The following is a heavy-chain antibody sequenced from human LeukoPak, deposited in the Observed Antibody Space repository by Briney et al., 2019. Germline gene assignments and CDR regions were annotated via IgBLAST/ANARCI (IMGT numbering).Heavy chain of an antibody. J-gene: IGHJ4*02. CDR1: GFTFRTYV. D-gene: IGHD3-16*02. Sequence: GGSLRLSCAASGFTFRTYVMSWVRQAPGKGVEWVSTISGSGGNTHYADSVRGRVTISRDNIKKTVYLHMKSLRGEETGVYYCAKERAGYTNPYSFDYWGQGTLVTVSS. CDR3: AKERAGYTNPYSFDY. CDR2: ISGSGGNT. V-gene: IGHV3-23*01.